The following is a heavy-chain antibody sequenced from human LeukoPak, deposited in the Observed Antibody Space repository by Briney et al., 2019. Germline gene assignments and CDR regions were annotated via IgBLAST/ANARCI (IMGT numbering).Heavy chain of an antibody. Sequence: GGSLRLSCAASGFTFDDYAIHWVRQGPGKGLEWVGFIRSKAYGGTTEYAASVKGRFTISRDDSKSIAYLQMNSLKTEDTAVYYCTRASDYGEFFDYWGQGTLVTVSS. V-gene: IGHV3-49*04. D-gene: IGHD4-17*01. CDR2: IRSKAYGGTT. CDR3: TRASDYGEFFDY. J-gene: IGHJ4*02. CDR1: GFTFDDYA.